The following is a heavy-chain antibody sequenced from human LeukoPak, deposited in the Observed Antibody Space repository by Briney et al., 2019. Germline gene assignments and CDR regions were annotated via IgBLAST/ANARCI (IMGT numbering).Heavy chain of an antibody. CDR3: ARRGDRNWFDP. Sequence: GGSLRLSCAASGFTFSSYWMSWVRQAPGKGLEWVANIKQEGSEKYYVDSVKGRFTISRDNAKNSLYLQMNSLRAEDTAVYCCARRGDRNWFDPWGQGTLVTVSS. V-gene: IGHV3-7*01. CDR1: GFTFSSYW. CDR2: IKQEGSEK. D-gene: IGHD2-21*02. J-gene: IGHJ5*02.